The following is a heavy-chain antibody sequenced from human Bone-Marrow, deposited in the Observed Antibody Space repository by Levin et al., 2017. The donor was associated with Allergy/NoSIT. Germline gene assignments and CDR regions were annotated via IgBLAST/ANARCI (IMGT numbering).Heavy chain of an antibody. D-gene: IGHD2-2*01. CDR1: GGSFRGYY. V-gene: IGHV4-34*01. Sequence: SQTLSLTCAVYGGSFRGYYWSWIRQPPGKGLEWIGEINHSGSTNYNPSLKSRVTISVDTSKNQFSLKLSSVTAADTAVYYCARAIVVVPVYFDYWGQGTLVTVSS. CDR3: ARAIVVVPVYFDY. CDR2: INHSGST. J-gene: IGHJ4*02.